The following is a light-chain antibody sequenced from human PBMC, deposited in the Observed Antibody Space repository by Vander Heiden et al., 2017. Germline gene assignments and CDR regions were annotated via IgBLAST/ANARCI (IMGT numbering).Light chain of an antibody. Sequence: DIVMTQSPASLALSLGERAIINCKSSQSVLYSSNNKNYLAWYQQKPGQPPKLLINWASTRESGVPDRISGSGSGTDFTLTISSLQAEDVAVYFCQQYYSTPYTFGQGTKLEIK. CDR3: QQYYSTPYT. V-gene: IGKV4-1*01. CDR2: WAS. J-gene: IGKJ2*01. CDR1: QSVLYSSNNKNY.